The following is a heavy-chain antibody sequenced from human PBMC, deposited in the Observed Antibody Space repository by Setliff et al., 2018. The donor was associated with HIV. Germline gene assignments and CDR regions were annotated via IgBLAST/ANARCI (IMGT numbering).Heavy chain of an antibody. D-gene: IGHD1-26*01. CDR1: GFAFSDYA. CDR2: VWSDGNKK. V-gene: IGHV3-33*01. Sequence: SLRLSCAASGFAFSDYAMHWVRQVPGKGLEWVAVVWSDGNKKYYADSVKGRFTISRDNSKNTLFLQMNDLRVEDTAMYHCARNTDVDSVYRPFHIWGQGTMVTVSS. CDR3: ARNTDVDSVYRPFHI. J-gene: IGHJ3*02.